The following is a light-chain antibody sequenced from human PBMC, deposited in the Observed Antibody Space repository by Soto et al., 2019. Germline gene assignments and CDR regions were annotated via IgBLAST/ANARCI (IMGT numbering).Light chain of an antibody. V-gene: IGKV3D-15*01. CDR2: GAS. CDR1: QSVSSN. CDR3: QQYNNWPPFT. Sequence: EIVMTQSPATLSVSPGERATLSCRASQSVSSNLAWYQQKPGQAPRLLIYGASIRATGIPARFSGSGSGTEFTLTISSLQSEEFAVYYCQQYNNWPPFTFGPGTKVDIK. J-gene: IGKJ3*01.